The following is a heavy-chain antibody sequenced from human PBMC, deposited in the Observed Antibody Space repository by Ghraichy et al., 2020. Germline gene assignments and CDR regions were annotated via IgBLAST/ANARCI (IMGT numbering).Heavy chain of an antibody. CDR2: ISAYNGNT. CDR1: GYTFTSYG. J-gene: IGHJ6*03. Sequence: ASVKVSCKASGYTFTSYGISWVRQAPGQGLEWMGWISAYNGNTNYAQKLQGRVTMTTDTSTSTAYMELRSLRSDDTAVYYCARAHSVFGYYYYMDVWGKGTTVTVSS. D-gene: IGHD3-3*01. V-gene: IGHV1-18*04. CDR3: ARAHSVFGYYYYMDV.